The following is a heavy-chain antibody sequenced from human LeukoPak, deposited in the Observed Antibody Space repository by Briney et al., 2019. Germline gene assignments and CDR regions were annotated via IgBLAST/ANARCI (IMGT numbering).Heavy chain of an antibody. V-gene: IGHV1-69*05. Sequence: ASVKVSCKASGGTFSSYAISWVRQAPGQGLEWMGGIIPIFGTANYAQKFQGRVTITTDESTSAAYMELSSLRSEDTAVYYCARVVDTAMVYYFDYWGQGTLVTVSS. CDR2: IIPIFGTA. J-gene: IGHJ4*02. CDR1: GGTFSSYA. CDR3: ARVVDTAMVYYFDY. D-gene: IGHD5-18*01.